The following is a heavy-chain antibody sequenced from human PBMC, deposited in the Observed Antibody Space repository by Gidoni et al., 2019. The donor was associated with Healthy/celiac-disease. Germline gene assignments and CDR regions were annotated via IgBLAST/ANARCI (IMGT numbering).Heavy chain of an antibody. CDR2: ISSSSSYI. D-gene: IGHD3-22*01. V-gene: IGHV3-21*01. CDR1: EFTFSSYS. CDR3: ARATYYYDSSGYYPGQDY. Sequence: EVQLVESGGGLVKPGGSLRLSCAASEFTFSSYSMNWVRQAPGKGLGWVSSISSSSSYIYYADSVKGRFTISRDNAKNSLYLQMNSLRAEDTAVYYCARATYYYDSSGYYPGQDYWGQGTLVTVSS. J-gene: IGHJ4*02.